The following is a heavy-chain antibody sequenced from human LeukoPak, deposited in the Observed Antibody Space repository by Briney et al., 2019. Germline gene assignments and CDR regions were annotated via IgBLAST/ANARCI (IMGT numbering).Heavy chain of an antibody. CDR2: IYYSGST. CDR3: ARERTGYSGYAGSYWYFDL. CDR1: GGSISSGGYY. Sequence: SQTLSLTCTVSGGSISSGGYYWSWIRQHPGKGLEWIGYIYYSGSTYYNPSLKSQVTISVDTSKNQFSLKLSSVTAADTAVYYCARERTGYSGYAGSYWYFDLWGRGTLVTVSS. D-gene: IGHD5-12*01. J-gene: IGHJ2*01. V-gene: IGHV4-31*01.